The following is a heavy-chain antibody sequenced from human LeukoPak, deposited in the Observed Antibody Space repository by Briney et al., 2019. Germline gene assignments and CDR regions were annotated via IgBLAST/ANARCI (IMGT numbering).Heavy chain of an antibody. D-gene: IGHD6-13*01. CDR2: ISGSGGST. J-gene: IGHJ4*02. CDR1: GFTFSSYA. Sequence: PGGSLRLSCAASGFTFSSYAMSWVRQAPGKGLEWVSAISGSGGSTYYADSVKGRFTISRDNSKNTLYLQMDSLRAEDTAVYYCAKGRPGYSSSWYCSYWGQGTLVTVSS. V-gene: IGHV3-23*01. CDR3: AKGRPGYSSSWYCSY.